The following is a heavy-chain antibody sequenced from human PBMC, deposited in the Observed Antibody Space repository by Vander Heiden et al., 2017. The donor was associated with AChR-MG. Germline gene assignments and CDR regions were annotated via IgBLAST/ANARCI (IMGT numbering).Heavy chain of an antibody. V-gene: IGHV4-39*01. CDR3: VRRNNIVTGVDY. CDR1: GSAISCTNYY. Sequence: QVQLQESRSGLVKPSETLSLTCTVPGSAISCTNYYWGWHRQPTGKGLESIGHLYYSERTYYIPSLTSRVTISVDTPKSQFSLKLSSVTGADTAVYYCVRRNNIVTGVDYWGQGTLVTVSS. CDR2: LYYSERT. D-gene: IGHD2-15*01. J-gene: IGHJ4*02.